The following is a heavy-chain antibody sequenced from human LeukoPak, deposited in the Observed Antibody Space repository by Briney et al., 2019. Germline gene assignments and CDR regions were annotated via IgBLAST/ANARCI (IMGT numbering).Heavy chain of an antibody. CDR1: GYTFSNYD. Sequence: ASVKVSCKASGYTFSNYDINWVQQAPGQGLEWMGWMNPNSGNTVSAQKFQGRVTMTRSTSISTAYMELTSLRSEDTAVYYCASPTKQDTVVDQYSGSTRHYYGMDVWGQGTTVIVSS. D-gene: IGHD5-12*01. CDR2: MNPNSGNT. J-gene: IGHJ6*02. V-gene: IGHV1-8*01. CDR3: ASPTKQDTVVDQYSGSTRHYYGMDV.